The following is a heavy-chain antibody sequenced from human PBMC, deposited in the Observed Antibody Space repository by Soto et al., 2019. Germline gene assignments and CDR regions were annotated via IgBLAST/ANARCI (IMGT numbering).Heavy chain of an antibody. V-gene: IGHV1-69*02. D-gene: IGHD5-12*01. CDR2: IIPIIGIA. CDR3: ARGIVATRHFDY. CDR1: GGTFSSYT. Sequence: QVQLVQSGAEVKKPGSSVKVSCKASGGTFSSYTISWVRQAPGQGLEWMGRIIPIIGIANYAQKFQGRVTITADKSTSTAYMELSSLRSEDTAVYYCARGIVATRHFDYWGQGTLVTVSS. J-gene: IGHJ4*02.